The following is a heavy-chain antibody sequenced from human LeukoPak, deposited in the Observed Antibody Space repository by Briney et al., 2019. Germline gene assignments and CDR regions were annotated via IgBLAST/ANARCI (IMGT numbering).Heavy chain of an antibody. CDR2: INPSGGST. CDR1: GYTFSGYY. V-gene: IGHV1-46*01. Sequence: ASVKVSCKASGYTFSGYYMHWVRQAPGQGLEWMGWINPSGGSTSYAQKFQGRVTMTRDTSTSTVYMELSSLRSEDTAVYYCARAASSYGSGSSIYYYYMDVWGKGTTVTISS. D-gene: IGHD3-10*01. J-gene: IGHJ6*03. CDR3: ARAASSYGSGSSIYYYYMDV.